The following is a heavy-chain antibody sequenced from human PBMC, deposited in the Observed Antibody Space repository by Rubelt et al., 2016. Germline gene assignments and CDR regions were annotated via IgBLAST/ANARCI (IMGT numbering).Heavy chain of an antibody. V-gene: IGHV1-46*01. CDR3: ARLGVEVAGTNWFDP. CDR2: IHPSGGST. CDR1: GYTSTSSY. J-gene: IGHJ5*02. D-gene: IGHD6-19*01. Sequence: QALLVQSGAEVKKPGASVKVSCKASGYTSTSSYIHWVRQAPGQGLEWMGIIHPSGGSTSYAQQFQDRVTMTRDTSTSTVYMELSSLRYEDTAVYYCARLGVEVAGTNWFDPWGQGTLVTVSS.